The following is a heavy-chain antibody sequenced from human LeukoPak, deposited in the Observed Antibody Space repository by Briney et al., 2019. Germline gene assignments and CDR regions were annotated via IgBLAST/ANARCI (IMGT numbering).Heavy chain of an antibody. D-gene: IGHD1-26*01. V-gene: IGHV4-59*01. J-gene: IGHJ4*02. Sequence: SETLSLTCTISGGSISNYYWNWIRQSPGKGLEWIGYIYYIGSTNYNPSLKSRVTISLDTSNNQCSLKLTSVTAAETAVYYCARGATPYYYFDSWGQGTLVTVSS. CDR3: ARGATPYYYFDS. CDR1: GGSISNYY. CDR2: IYYIGST.